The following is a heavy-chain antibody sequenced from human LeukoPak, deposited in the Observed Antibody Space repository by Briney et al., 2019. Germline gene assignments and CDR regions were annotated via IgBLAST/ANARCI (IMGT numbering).Heavy chain of an antibody. V-gene: IGHV3-23*01. J-gene: IGHJ4*02. CDR2: ISGDGGT. CDR1: GFTFGSYV. CDR3: ARYCGAASCYSGFDY. D-gene: IGHD2-15*01. Sequence: GGSLRLSCAASGFTFGSYVMSWVRQAPGTGPEWVSAISGDGGTYYADSVKGRFTISRDNSKNTLYLQMNSLGGEDTALYYCARYCGAASCYSGFDYWGQGTLVTVAS.